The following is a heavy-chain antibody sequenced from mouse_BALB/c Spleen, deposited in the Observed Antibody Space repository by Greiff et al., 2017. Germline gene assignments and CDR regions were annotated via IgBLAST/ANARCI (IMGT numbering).Heavy chain of an antibody. D-gene: IGHD1-1*01. CDR1: GFSLTSYG. CDR3: ARHYYGSRNYFDY. J-gene: IGHJ2*01. Sequence: QVQLQQSGPGLVAPSQSLSITCTVSGFSLTSYGVHWVRQPPGKGLEWLGVIWAGGSTNYNSALMSRLSISKDNSKSQVFLKMNSLQTDDTAMYYCARHYYGSRNYFDYWGQGTTLTVSS. V-gene: IGHV2-9*02. CDR2: IWAGGST.